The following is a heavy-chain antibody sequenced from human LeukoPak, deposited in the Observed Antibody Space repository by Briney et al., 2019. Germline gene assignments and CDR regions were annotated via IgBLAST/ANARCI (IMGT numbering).Heavy chain of an antibody. CDR3: AKAADQYYYYYFYYMDV. CDR2: IYSGGST. Sequence: GGSLRLSCAASEFSVGSNYMTWVRQAPGKGLEWVSLIYSGGSTYYADSVKGRFTISRDNSKNTLYLQMNSLRVEDAAVYYCAKAADQYYYYYFYYMDVWGKGTTVTVSS. CDR1: EFSVGSNY. V-gene: IGHV3-66*01. J-gene: IGHJ6*03. D-gene: IGHD2-2*01.